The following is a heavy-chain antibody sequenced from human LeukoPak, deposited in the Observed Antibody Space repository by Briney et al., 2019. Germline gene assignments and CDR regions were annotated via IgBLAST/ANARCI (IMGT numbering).Heavy chain of an antibody. CDR3: ASMREMATITPYYYYGMDV. CDR2: IIPIFGTA. V-gene: IGHV1-69*13. J-gene: IGHJ6*02. CDR1: GGTFSSYA. D-gene: IGHD5-24*01. Sequence: SVKVSCKASGGTFSSYAISWVRQAPGQGLEWMGGIIPIFGTANYAQKFQGRVTITADESTSTAYMELSSLRSEDTAVYYCASMREMATITPYYYYGMDVWGQGTTVTVSS.